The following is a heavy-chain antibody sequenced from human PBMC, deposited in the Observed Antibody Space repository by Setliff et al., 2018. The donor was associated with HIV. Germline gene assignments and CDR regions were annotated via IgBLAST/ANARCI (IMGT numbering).Heavy chain of an antibody. CDR1: GFTFNIHP. D-gene: IGHD3-22*01. CDR3: ARDGITMTVVDDDTFDI. Sequence: GESLKISCAASGFTFNIHPMHWVRQAPGKGLEWVAVISSDGTNKYYAGSVEGRFTISRDNSRNTLYLQMNSLTTEDTALYFCARDGITMTVVDDDTFDIWGHGTMVTVSS. CDR2: ISSDGTNK. J-gene: IGHJ3*02. V-gene: IGHV3-30*04.